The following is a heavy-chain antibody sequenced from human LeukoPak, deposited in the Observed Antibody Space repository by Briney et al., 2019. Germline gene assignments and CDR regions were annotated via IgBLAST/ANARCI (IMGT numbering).Heavy chain of an antibody. J-gene: IGHJ6*03. Sequence: ASVKVSCKASGYTFTNYGVSWVRQAPGQGLECMGWINGYNGDTHYAENLQGRLTMTTDTSTSMAFMELRSLRPDDTAVYFCARWGLVAPGTYYYYYMDVWGRGTTVTVSS. CDR2: INGYNGDT. CDR3: ARWGLVAPGTYYYYYMDV. CDR1: GYTFTNYG. D-gene: IGHD2-2*01. V-gene: IGHV1-18*01.